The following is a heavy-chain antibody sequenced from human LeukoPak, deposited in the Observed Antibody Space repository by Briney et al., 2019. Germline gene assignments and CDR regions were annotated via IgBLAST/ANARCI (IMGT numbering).Heavy chain of an antibody. V-gene: IGHV1-18*01. J-gene: IGHJ4*02. CDR1: GYTFTSYG. CDR2: ISAYNCNT. Sequence: ASVKVSCKASGYTFTSYGISWVRQAPGQGLEWMGWISAYNCNTNYAQKLQGRVTMTTDTTTSTASMELSSLRAEDTAVYYCANSRSGGVVPASIAYWGQGTLVTVST. D-gene: IGHD2-2*01. CDR3: ANSRSGGVVPASIAY.